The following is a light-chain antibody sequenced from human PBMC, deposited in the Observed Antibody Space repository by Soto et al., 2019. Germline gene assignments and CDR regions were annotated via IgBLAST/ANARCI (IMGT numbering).Light chain of an antibody. Sequence: IQLTQSPSSLSSSIGDRVTITCRASQGISSYLAWYQQKPGKAPKLLIYAASTLQSGVPSRFSGSGSGTDFTLTISCLQSEDFATYYCQQYYSYLITFGQGTRLEI. CDR1: QGISSY. CDR2: AAS. J-gene: IGKJ5*01. V-gene: IGKV1-8*01. CDR3: QQYYSYLIT.